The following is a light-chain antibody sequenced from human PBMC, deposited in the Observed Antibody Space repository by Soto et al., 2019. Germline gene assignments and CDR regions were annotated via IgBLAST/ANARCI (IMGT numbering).Light chain of an antibody. V-gene: IGKV1-39*01. CDR2: AAS. CDR1: QSIKNY. J-gene: IGKJ1*01. Sequence: IRMTQSPSSLSASVGDRVTITCRASQSIKNYLNWYQQTPGKAPKLLVYAASTLQSGVPSRFGGSRSGTDFTLTISSLQPEDFETYFCQRSDSPLRTFGEGTKVEIK. CDR3: QRSDSPLRT.